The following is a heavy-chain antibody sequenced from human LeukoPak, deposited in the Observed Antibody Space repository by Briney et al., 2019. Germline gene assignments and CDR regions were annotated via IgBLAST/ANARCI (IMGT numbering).Heavy chain of an antibody. Sequence: SETLSLTCTVSGGSISSSSYYWGWIRQPPGKGLEWIGSIYYSGSTYYNPPLKSRVTISVDTSKNQFSLKVRSVTAADTAVYYCAREIDPRITMVRGIYDYWGQGTLVTVSS. V-gene: IGHV4-39*07. CDR3: AREIDPRITMVRGIYDY. CDR1: GGSISSSSYY. D-gene: IGHD3-10*01. CDR2: IYYSGST. J-gene: IGHJ4*02.